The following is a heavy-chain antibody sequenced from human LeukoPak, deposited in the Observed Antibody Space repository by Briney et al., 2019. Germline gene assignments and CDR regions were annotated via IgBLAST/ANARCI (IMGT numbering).Heavy chain of an antibody. J-gene: IGHJ4*02. Sequence: PSETLSLTCTVSGGSISSGSYYWSWIRQPAGKGLEWIGRIYTSGSTNYNPSLKSRVTISVDTSKNQFSLKLSSVTAADTAVYYCARGRVIVGPDYWGQGTLVTVSS. CDR1: GGSISSGSYY. V-gene: IGHV4-61*02. CDR2: IYTSGST. CDR3: ARGRVIVGPDY. D-gene: IGHD3-22*01.